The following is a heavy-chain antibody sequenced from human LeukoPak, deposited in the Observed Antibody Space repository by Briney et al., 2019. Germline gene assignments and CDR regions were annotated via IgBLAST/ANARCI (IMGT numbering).Heavy chain of an antibody. V-gene: IGHV3-11*06. D-gene: IGHD6-13*01. CDR3: ARMGIAAVGAYYFDY. CDR2: ISRNSYT. Sequence: GGSLRLSCAASGFTFSDYYMSWTRQAPGKGLEWVSYISRNSYTNYADSVKGRFTISRDNARNSLYLRMASLRAEDTAVYNCARMGIAAVGAYYFDYWGQGTLVAVSS. J-gene: IGHJ4*02. CDR1: GFTFSDYY.